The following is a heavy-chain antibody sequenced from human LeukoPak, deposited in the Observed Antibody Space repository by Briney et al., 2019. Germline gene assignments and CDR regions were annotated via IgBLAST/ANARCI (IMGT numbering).Heavy chain of an antibody. CDR2: ISGSGGST. Sequence: PGGSLRLSCAASGFTFSSYAMTWVRQAPEKGLEWVSAISGSGGSTYYADSVKGRFTISRDNSKNTLYLQMNSLRAEDTAVYYCTRTAPAAIYWFNPWGQGTLAAVSS. V-gene: IGHV3-23*01. CDR3: TRTAPAAIYWFNP. D-gene: IGHD2-2*02. J-gene: IGHJ5*02. CDR1: GFTFSSYA.